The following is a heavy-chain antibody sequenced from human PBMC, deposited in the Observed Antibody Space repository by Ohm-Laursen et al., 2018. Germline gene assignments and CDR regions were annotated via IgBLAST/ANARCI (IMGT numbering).Heavy chain of an antibody. CDR2: INLNSGGT. V-gene: IGHV1-2*02. CDR1: GYTFTGYY. J-gene: IGHJ4*02. D-gene: IGHD3-9*01. Sequence: GASVKVSCKASGYTFTGYYMHWVRQAPGQGLEWMGWINLNSGGTNYAQKFQGRVTMTRDTSITTAYMELSSLRSEDTAVYYCARKASRADNYFDYWGQGTLVTVSS. CDR3: ARKASRADNYFDY.